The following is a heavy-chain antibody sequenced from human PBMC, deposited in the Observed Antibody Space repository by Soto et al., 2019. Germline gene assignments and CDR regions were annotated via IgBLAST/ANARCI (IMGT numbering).Heavy chain of an antibody. CDR2: ISYDGSNK. J-gene: IGHJ4*02. V-gene: IGHV3-30-3*01. CDR1: GFTFSSYA. Sequence: GGSLRLSCAASGFTFSSYAMHWVRQAPGKGLEWVAVISYDGSNKYYADSVKGRFTISRDNSKNTLYLQMNSLRAEDTAVYYCARVPAAAAGYYFDYWGQGTLVTVSS. CDR3: ARVPAAAAGYYFDY. D-gene: IGHD6-13*01.